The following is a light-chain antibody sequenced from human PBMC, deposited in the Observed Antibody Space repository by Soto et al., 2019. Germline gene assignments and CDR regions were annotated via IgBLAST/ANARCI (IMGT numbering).Light chain of an antibody. CDR1: ESVSSNQ. V-gene: IGKV3D-20*01. Sequence: VVLTQSPATLSLSPGERAALSCGASESVSSNQLAWYQQKPGLAPRLLIYDASSRASGIPERFSGSGSGTGFSLTISSLEPEDSAVYYCQQYGSSPITFGQGTRLGIK. CDR3: QQYGSSPIT. CDR2: DAS. J-gene: IGKJ5*01.